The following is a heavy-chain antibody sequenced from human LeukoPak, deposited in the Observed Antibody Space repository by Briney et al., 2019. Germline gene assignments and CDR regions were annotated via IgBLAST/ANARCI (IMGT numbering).Heavy chain of an antibody. CDR1: GFRFSDFT. Sequence: GGSLRLSCAASGFRFSDFTMTWVRQAPGKGPEWVSAIGGRGGSTYYADSLGGRFTISRDNSKKTVFLQMHSLGAEDTATYYCANRGRCSSGSYYFDSWGQGTLVTVSS. CDR3: ANRGRCSSGSYYFDS. V-gene: IGHV3-23*01. CDR2: IGGRGGST. D-gene: IGHD6-19*01. J-gene: IGHJ4*02.